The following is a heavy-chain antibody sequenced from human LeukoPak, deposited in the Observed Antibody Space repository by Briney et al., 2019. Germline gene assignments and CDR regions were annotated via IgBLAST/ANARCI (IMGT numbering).Heavy chain of an antibody. CDR3: AKIHQNRVVVGAKGAFDI. D-gene: IGHD2-15*01. V-gene: IGHV3-30*18. CDR1: GFTFSSYG. Sequence: GGSLRLSCAASGFTFSSYGMHWVRQAPGKGLEWVAVISYDGSNKYYADSVKGRFTISRDNSKDTVYLQMDSLRAEDTAIYYCAKIHQNRVVVGAKGAFDIWGQGTVVTVSS. J-gene: IGHJ3*02. CDR2: ISYDGSNK.